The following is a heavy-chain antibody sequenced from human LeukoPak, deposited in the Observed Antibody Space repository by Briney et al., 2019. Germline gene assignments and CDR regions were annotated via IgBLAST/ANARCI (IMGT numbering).Heavy chain of an antibody. CDR1: GFTFSDFW. Sequence: GGTLSLSCTASGFTFSDFWMTRLRQAPGKGPVGVANIKQDRSQIYNVDSVRGRFTISRDTAKSTLYLQMSGLRAEDTAVYYCARGGGTSSCCSPMDVWGQGTPVTVSS. CDR2: IKQDRSQI. J-gene: IGHJ6*02. D-gene: IGHD6-6*01. CDR3: ARGGGTSSCCSPMDV. V-gene: IGHV3-7*01.